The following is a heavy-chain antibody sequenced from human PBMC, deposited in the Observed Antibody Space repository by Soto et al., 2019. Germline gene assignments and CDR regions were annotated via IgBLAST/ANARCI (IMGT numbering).Heavy chain of an antibody. Sequence: ASVKVSCKASGYTFTSYGISWVRQAPGQGLEWMGWISAYNGNTNYAQKLQGRVTMTTDTSTSTAYMELRSLRSDDTAVYYCARIQNKYCSGGSCYPRTDYWGQGTLVTVSS. J-gene: IGHJ4*02. V-gene: IGHV1-18*01. CDR3: ARIQNKYCSGGSCYPRTDY. D-gene: IGHD2-15*01. CDR2: ISAYNGNT. CDR1: GYTFTSYG.